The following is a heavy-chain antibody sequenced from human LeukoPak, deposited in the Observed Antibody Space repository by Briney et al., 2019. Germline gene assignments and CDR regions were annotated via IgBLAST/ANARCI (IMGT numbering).Heavy chain of an antibody. Sequence: SSETLSLTCTVSGGSISSYYWSWIRQPAGKGLEWIGRIYTSGSTNYNPSLKSRVTISVDTSKNQFSLKLSSVTAADTAVYYCARGWDYYDSSGYYSPPTPRKDAFDIWGQGTMVTVSS. CDR3: ARGWDYYDSSGYYSPPTPRKDAFDI. D-gene: IGHD3-22*01. CDR1: GGSISSYY. V-gene: IGHV4-4*07. J-gene: IGHJ3*02. CDR2: IYTSGST.